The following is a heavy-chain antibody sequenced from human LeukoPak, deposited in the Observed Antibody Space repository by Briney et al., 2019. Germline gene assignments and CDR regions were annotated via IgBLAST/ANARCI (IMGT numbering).Heavy chain of an antibody. D-gene: IGHD6-13*01. CDR1: GFSISSGHY. Sequence: PSETLSLTCTVSGFSISSGHYWGWTRQPPGKGLEWIASIFHSGTTFYNPSLKSRVTISVDTSKNQFSLTVTSVTAADTAVYYCSRGQSISAVAVWGQGTLVTVSS. CDR3: SRGQSISAVAV. J-gene: IGHJ4*02. V-gene: IGHV4-38-2*02. CDR2: IFHSGTT.